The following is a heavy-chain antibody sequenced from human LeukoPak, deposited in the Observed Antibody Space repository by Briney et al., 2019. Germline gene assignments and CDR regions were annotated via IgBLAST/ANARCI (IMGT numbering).Heavy chain of an antibody. CDR3: ARELEYQLPYFDY. J-gene: IGHJ4*02. CDR1: GFTFSSYG. CDR2: IWYDGSNK. V-gene: IGHV3-33*01. D-gene: IGHD2-2*01. Sequence: GGSLRLSRAASGFTFSSYGMHWVRQAPGKGLEWVAVIWYDGSNKYYADSVKGRFTISRDNSKNTLYLQMNSLRAEDTAVYYCARELEYQLPYFDYWGQGTLVTVSS.